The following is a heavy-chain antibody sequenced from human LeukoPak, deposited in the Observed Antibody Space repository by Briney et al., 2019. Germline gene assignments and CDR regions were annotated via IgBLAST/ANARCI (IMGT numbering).Heavy chain of an antibody. V-gene: IGHV4-34*01. CDR3: ARGDYYDSSGYLGFGTIDY. CDR2: INHSGST. D-gene: IGHD3-22*01. J-gene: IGHJ4*02. CDR1: GGSFSGYY. Sequence: SETLSLTCAVYGGSFSGYYWSWIRQPPGKGLEWIGEINHSGSTNYNPSLKSRVTISVDTSKNQFSLKLSSVTAADTAVYYCARGDYYDSSGYLGFGTIDYWGQGTLVTVSS.